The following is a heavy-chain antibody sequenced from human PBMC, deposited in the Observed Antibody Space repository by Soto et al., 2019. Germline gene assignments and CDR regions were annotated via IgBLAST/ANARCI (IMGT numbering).Heavy chain of an antibody. CDR1: LYTFTFYY. V-gene: IGHV1-2*02. CDR2: INPNSGGT. CDR3: ARVPTKGSYFDLGNNWLET. Sequence: ASVXVSFRACLYTFTFYYMDFFRQAPGQGLEWMGWINPNSGGTNYAQKFQGRVTMTRDKSISTAYMELSRLRSDDTAVYYCARVPTKGSYFDLGNNWLETCGQGTLV. D-gene: IGHD3-9*01. J-gene: IGHJ5*02.